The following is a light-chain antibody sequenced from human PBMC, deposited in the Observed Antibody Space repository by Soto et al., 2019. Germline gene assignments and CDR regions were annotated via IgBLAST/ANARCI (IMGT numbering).Light chain of an antibody. CDR2: GAS. CDR1: QSVSSSY. J-gene: IGKJ1*01. CDR3: QQDYNLPPWT. Sequence: PGERVTLSCRASQSVSSSYLTWYQQKPGQAPRLLIYGASTRATSIPARFSGSGSGTGFTLTISSLQPEDFAIYYCQQDYNLPPWTFGQGTKVEIK. V-gene: IGKV3D-7*01.